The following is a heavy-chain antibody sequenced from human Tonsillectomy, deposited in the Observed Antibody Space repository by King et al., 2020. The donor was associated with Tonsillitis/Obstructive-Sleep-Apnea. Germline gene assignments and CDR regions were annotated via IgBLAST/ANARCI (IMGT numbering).Heavy chain of an antibody. CDR3: ARDPGHWLDP. V-gene: IGHV3-30*01. J-gene: IGHJ5*02. Sequence: VQLVESGGGVVQPGRSLRLSCAASGFPFSSYGMHWVRQAPGKGLELVALVSYDGSNKYYADSVKGRFTIFRDNSKNTLYLQMNSLRAEDTTVYYCARDPGHWLDPWGQGTLVTVSS. CDR2: VSYDGSNK. D-gene: IGHD3-10*01. CDR1: GFPFSSYG.